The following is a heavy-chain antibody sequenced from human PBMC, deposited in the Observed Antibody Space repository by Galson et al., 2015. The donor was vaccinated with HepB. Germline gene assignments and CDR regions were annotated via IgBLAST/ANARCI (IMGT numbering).Heavy chain of an antibody. V-gene: IGHV2-5*02. CDR3: ARSPLLAY. J-gene: IGHJ4*02. CDR2: IYWDDGK. D-gene: IGHD3-16*01. Sequence: PALVKPTQTLTLTCTFSGFSLSTSAVGVGWIRQPPGKALEWLALIYWDDGKYYNPSLKSRLTVTKDTSKNQVVLKMTRLRAEDTAVYYCARSPLLAYWGQGTLVTVSS. CDR1: GFSLSTSAVG.